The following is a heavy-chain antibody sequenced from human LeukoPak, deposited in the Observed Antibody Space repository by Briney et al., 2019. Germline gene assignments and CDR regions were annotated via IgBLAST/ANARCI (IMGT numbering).Heavy chain of an antibody. CDR1: GFTVSSNY. V-gene: IGHV3-53*01. D-gene: IGHD3-10*01. CDR2: IYSGGST. J-gene: IGHJ6*03. CDR3: ASGSGSYRTPYYYMDV. Sequence: GGSLRLSCAASGFTVSSNYMSWVRQAPGKGLEGVAVIYSGGSTYYADSVKGRFTISRDNSKTTLYLQMNSLRAEDTAVYYCASGSGSYRTPYYYMDVWGTGTTVTVSS.